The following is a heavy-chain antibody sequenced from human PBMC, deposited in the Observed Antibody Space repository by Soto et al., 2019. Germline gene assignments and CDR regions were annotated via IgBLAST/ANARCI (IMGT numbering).Heavy chain of an antibody. Sequence: SETLPLTCTVSGGSISTFYWSWIRQPQGKGLEWIGYVYYTGSTSYNPSLKRRVTFSADSSRGQFSLRLNSVTAADTAVYYCARTVLGPDLLADSFVDYYYYMDVWGQGTTVTVSS. J-gene: IGHJ6*03. CDR1: GGSISTFY. D-gene: IGHD3-9*01. V-gene: IGHV4-59*08. CDR3: ARTVLGPDLLADSFVDYYYYMDV. CDR2: VYYTGST.